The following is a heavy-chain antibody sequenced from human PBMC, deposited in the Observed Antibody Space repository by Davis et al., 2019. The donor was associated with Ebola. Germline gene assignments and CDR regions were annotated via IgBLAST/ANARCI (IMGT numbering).Heavy chain of an antibody. CDR2: ISAGGTAP. J-gene: IGHJ4*02. D-gene: IGHD2-8*02. Sequence: PGGSLRLSCAASEFTFSSYGMARVPQAPGKGLEWVSSISAGGTAPYYADSVKGRFTISRDNSKNTLSLQMDSLRADDTAVYYCAKSFLITGSHMSEFRGVDYWGQGTVVSVSS. CDR3: AKSFLITGSHMSEFRGVDY. CDR1: EFTFSSYG. V-gene: IGHV3-23*01.